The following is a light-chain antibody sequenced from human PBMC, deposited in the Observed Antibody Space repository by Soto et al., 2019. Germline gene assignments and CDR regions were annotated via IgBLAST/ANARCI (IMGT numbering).Light chain of an antibody. CDR3: CSYAGIYTWV. J-gene: IGLJ1*01. CDR1: SSDVGGYNF. CDR2: DVS. V-gene: IGLV2-11*01. Sequence: QSALTQPRSVSVSPGQSVTISCTGTSSDVGGYNFVSWYQQHPGKAPKLMIYDVSKRPSGVPDRFSGSKSGNTASLTISGLQAEDEADYYCCSYAGIYTWVFGTGTKLTVL.